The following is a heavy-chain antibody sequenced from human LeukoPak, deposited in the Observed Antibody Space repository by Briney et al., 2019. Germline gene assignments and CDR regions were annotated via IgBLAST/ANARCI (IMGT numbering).Heavy chain of an antibody. J-gene: IGHJ4*02. V-gene: IGHV1-69*04. Sequence: GASVKVSCKVSGYSLSELSIHWVRQAPGQGLEWMGRIIPILDIANYAQKFQGRVTITADKSTSTAYMELSSLRSEDTAVYYCARDPDLSYDYVWGSYPPGPDYWGQGTLVTVSS. CDR2: IIPILDIA. CDR1: GYSLSELS. CDR3: ARDPDLSYDYVWGSYPPGPDY. D-gene: IGHD3-16*02.